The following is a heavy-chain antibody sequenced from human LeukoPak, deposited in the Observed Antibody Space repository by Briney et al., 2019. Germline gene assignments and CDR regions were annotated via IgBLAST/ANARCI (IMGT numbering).Heavy chain of an antibody. D-gene: IGHD5-18*01. CDR2: ISSGSHYM. V-gene: IGHV3-21*01. CDR1: GFTFSSHA. CDR3: ARDGFSGYSNLGFDY. J-gene: IGHJ4*02. Sequence: GGSLRLSCAASGFTFSSHAMNWVRQAPGKGLEWVSSISSGSHYMYYTDSVKGRFTISRDNAKNSLYLQMDSLRVEDTAVYYCARDGFSGYSNLGFDYWGQGTLVTVSS.